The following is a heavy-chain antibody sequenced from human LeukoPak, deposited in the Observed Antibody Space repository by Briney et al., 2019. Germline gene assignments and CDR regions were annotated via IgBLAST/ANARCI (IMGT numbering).Heavy chain of an antibody. J-gene: IGHJ4*02. Sequence: SETLSLTCIVSGGSVNNYYWSWIRQPPGKGLEWIGEINHSGSTNYNPSLKSRVTISVDTSKNQFSLKLSSVTAADTAVYYCARGTGTTMGIDYWGQGTLVTVSS. CDR1: GGSVNNYY. CDR2: INHSGST. CDR3: ARGTGTTMGIDY. V-gene: IGHV4-34*01. D-gene: IGHD1-1*01.